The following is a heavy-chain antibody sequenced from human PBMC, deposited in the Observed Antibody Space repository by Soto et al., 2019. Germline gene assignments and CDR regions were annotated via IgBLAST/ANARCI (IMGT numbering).Heavy chain of an antibody. CDR3: ARRRIAVAGPTGNYYYMDV. CDR1: GGSISSSSYY. V-gene: IGHV4-39*01. D-gene: IGHD6-19*01. J-gene: IGHJ6*03. CDR2: IYYSGST. Sequence: ETLSLTCTVSGGSISSSSYYWGWIRQPPGKGLEWIGSIYYSGSTYYNPSLKSRVTISVDTSKNQFSLKLSSVTAADTAVYYCARRRIAVAGPTGNYYYMDVWGKGTTVTVSS.